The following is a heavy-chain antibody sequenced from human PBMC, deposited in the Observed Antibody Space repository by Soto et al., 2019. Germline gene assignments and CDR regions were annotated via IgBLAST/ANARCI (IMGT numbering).Heavy chain of an antibody. D-gene: IGHD6-25*01. J-gene: IGHJ5*01. V-gene: IGHV3-23*01. CDR1: GLTFSRHA. Sequence: EVQLLESGGGLVQPGGSLRLSCAASGLTFSRHAMAWVRQAPGKGLEWLSSISESSSNTYYADSVKGRFTMSKDNPKNMLYLQMNGRRDEDTAVYYCAKKPSGFDSWGQGALVTVSS. CDR2: ISESSSNT. CDR3: AKKPSGFDS.